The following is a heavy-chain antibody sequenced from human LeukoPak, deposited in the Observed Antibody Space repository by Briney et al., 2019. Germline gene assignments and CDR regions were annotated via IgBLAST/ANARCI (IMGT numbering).Heavy chain of an antibody. D-gene: IGHD6-13*01. CDR3: AREGGYSSSWYIDY. J-gene: IGHJ4*02. V-gene: IGHV4-4*02. CDR2: IYHSGST. Sequence: SETLSLTCAVSGGSISSSNWWSWVRQPPGKGLEGIGEIYHSGSTNYNPSLKSRVTISVDKSKNQSSLKLSSVTAADTAVYYCAREGGYSSSWYIDYWGQGTLVTVSS. CDR1: GGSISSSNW.